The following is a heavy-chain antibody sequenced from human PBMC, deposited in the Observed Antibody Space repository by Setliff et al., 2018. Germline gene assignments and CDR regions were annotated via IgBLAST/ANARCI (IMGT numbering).Heavy chain of an antibody. CDR2: ISGSSSYI. CDR1: GFTFSSYS. Sequence: SCAASGFTFSSYSMNWVRQAPGKGLEWVSSISGSSSYIYYADSVKGRFTISRDNAKNSLYLQMNSLRAEDTAVYYRARGFGWGAFDIWGQGTMVTV. V-gene: IGHV3-21*01. J-gene: IGHJ3*02. D-gene: IGHD3-10*01. CDR3: ARGFGWGAFDI.